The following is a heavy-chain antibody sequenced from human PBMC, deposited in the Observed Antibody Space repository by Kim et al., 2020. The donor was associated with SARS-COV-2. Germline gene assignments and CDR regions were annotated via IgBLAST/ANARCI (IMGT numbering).Heavy chain of an antibody. J-gene: IGHJ6*02. CDR1: GFTFSSYG. Sequence: GGSLRLSCAASGFTFSSYGMHWVRQAPGKGLEWVAVISYDGSNKYYADSVKGRFTISRDNSKNTLYLQMNSLRAEDTAVYYCAREAEVSSSWRYYYYYYGMDVWGQGTTVTVSS. V-gene: IGHV3-33*05. CDR2: ISYDGSNK. D-gene: IGHD6-13*01. CDR3: AREAEVSSSWRYYYYYYGMDV.